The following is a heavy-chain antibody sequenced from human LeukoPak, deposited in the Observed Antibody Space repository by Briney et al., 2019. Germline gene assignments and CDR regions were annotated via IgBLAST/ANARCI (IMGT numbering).Heavy chain of an antibody. CDR1: GVSISSYY. V-gene: IGHV4-34*01. Sequence: KTSETLSLTCTVSGVSISSYYWSWIRQPPGKGLEWIGEINHSGSTNYNPSLKSRVTISVDTSKNQFSLKLSSVTAADTAVYYCARSFYYYYGMDVWGQGTTVTVSS. CDR2: INHSGST. J-gene: IGHJ6*02. CDR3: ARSFYYYYGMDV. D-gene: IGHD3-16*02.